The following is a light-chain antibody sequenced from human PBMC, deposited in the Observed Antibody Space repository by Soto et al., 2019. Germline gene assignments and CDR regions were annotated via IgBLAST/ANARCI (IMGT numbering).Light chain of an antibody. J-gene: IGKJ1*01. CDR2: GAS. Sequence: EIVLTQSPATLSLSPGERATLSCRASQSVRSSYLAWYQQKPGQAPRLLIYGASTRATGIPARFSGSGSGTEFTLTISSLQSEDFAVYYCQQYNNWPQTFGQGTKVDIK. CDR3: QQYNNWPQT. V-gene: IGKV3-15*01. CDR1: QSVRSSY.